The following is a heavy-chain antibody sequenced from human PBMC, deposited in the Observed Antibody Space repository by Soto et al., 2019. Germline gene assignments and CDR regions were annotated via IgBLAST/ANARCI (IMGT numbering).Heavy chain of an antibody. V-gene: IGHV1-8*01. Sequence: GASAEASCKASGYTFDSSDINWVRQENGQGLEWMGWMNPNSGNTGYAQKFQGRVTMTRNTSISTAYMELSSLRSEDTAVYYCARETHCSSTSCYDDNWFDPWGQGTLVTVSS. CDR3: ARETHCSSTSCYDDNWFDP. J-gene: IGHJ5*02. CDR1: GYTFDSSD. D-gene: IGHD2-2*01. CDR2: MNPNSGNT.